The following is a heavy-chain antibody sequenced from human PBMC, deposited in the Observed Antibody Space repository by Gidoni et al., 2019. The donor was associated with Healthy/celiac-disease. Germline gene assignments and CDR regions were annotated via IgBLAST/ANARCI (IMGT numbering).Heavy chain of an antibody. CDR2: IKQDGSEK. J-gene: IGHJ6*03. D-gene: IGHD6-25*01. CDR1: GFTFSSYW. V-gene: IGHV3-7*03. Sequence: EVQLVESGGGLVQPGGSLRLSCAASGFTFSSYWMGWVRQAPGKGLEWVANIKQDGSEKYYVDSVKGRFTISRDNAKNSLYLQMNSLRAEDTAVYYCAGDGSYYYYMDVWGKGTTVTVSS. CDR3: AGDGSYYYYMDV.